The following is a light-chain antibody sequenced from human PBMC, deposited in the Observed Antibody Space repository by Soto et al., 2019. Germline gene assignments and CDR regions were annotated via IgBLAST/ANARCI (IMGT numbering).Light chain of an antibody. CDR3: LLDFSYFWA. Sequence: DIQMTQSPSSLSASAGDRVTITSRASQSISSYLNWYQQKPGKAPKLLIYAASSLQSGVPSRFSGSGSGTDFTLTISSLQAEDFATYYCLLDFSYFWAFGQGTKVDIK. CDR1: QSISSY. CDR2: AAS. V-gene: IGKV1-39*02. J-gene: IGKJ1*01.